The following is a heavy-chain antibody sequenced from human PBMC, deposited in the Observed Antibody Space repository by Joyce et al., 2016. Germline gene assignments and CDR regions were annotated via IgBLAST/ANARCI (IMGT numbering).Heavy chain of an antibody. V-gene: IGHV3-74*01. D-gene: IGHD6-6*01. CDR1: GFSFRGYW. CDR3: VRGISARPGGPNWFDP. J-gene: IGHJ5*02. Sequence: EVQLVESGGGLVQPGGSLRLSCAASGFSFRGYWIHWVRQAPGKGLVWVSRINTDGSSTRFADSVKCRFTISRDNAKNTLYLQRNSLRAEDTAVYYCVRGISARPGGPNWFDPWGQGTLVTVSS. CDR2: INTDGSST.